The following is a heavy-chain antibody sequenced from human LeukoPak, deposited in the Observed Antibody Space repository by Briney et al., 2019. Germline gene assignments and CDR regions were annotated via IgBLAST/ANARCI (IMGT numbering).Heavy chain of an antibody. CDR2: IKSKTDGGTT. D-gene: IGHD2-21*02. CDR1: GFTFSNAW. J-gene: IGHJ4*02. CDR3: TITGIVVVTAIDY. Sequence: KTGGSLRLSCAASGFTFSNAWMSWVRQAPGKGLEWVGRIKSKTDGGTTDYAAPVKGRFTISRDDSKNTLYLQMNSLKTEDTAVYSCTITGIVVVTAIDYWGQGTLVTVSS. V-gene: IGHV3-15*01.